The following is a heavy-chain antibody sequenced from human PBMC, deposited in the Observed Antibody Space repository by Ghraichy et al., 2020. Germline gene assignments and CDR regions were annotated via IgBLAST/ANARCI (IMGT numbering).Heavy chain of an antibody. CDR3: ARNYGPPHYYYYMDV. V-gene: IGHV3-48*02. Sequence: GESLNISCAASGFTFSSYSMNWVRQAPGKGLEWVSYISSGSSAIYYADSVKGRFTVSRDNAKNALYLQLNSLRDDDTAVYYCARNYGPPHYYYYMDVWGKGTTVTVSS. CDR1: GFTFSSYS. CDR2: ISSGSSAI. J-gene: IGHJ6*03. D-gene: IGHD4-17*01.